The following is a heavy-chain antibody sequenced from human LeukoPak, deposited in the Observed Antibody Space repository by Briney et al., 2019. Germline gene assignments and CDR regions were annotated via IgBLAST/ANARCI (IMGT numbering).Heavy chain of an antibody. D-gene: IGHD1-26*01. V-gene: IGHV1-18*01. CDR3: ARDPPSRSSGSYWSGQYYYYGMDV. J-gene: IGHJ6*02. CDR2: ISAYNGNT. CDR1: GYTFTSYG. Sequence: ASVKVSCKASGYTFTSYGISWVRQAPGQGLEWMGWISAYNGNTNYAQKLQGRVTMTTDTSTSTAYMELRSLRSDDTAVYYCARDPPSRSSGSYWSGQYYYYGMDVWGQGTTVTVSS.